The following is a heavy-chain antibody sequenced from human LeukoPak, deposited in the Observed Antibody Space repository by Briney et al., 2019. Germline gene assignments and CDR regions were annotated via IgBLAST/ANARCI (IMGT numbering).Heavy chain of an antibody. J-gene: IGHJ4*02. Sequence: GGSLRLSCAASGFTFSDYAMSWARQAPGKGLDWVSGITASGDYTYYADSVKGRFTISRDNSKNTLYLQMNSLRAEDTAVYYCAKGLVGSGWIYFDYWGQGTLVTVSS. CDR3: AKGLVGSGWIYFDY. CDR2: ITASGDYT. CDR1: GFTFSDYA. V-gene: IGHV3-23*01. D-gene: IGHD6-19*01.